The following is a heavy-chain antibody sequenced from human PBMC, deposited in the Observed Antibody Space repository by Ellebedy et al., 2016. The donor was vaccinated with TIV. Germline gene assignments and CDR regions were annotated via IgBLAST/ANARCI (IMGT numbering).Heavy chain of an antibody. D-gene: IGHD3-16*01. Sequence: GGSLRLSCAASGFSFSWFAMHWVRQAPGKGLEWLSVISGGGDIKYHVDSVKGRFTITRDNSKNTLFLQMDRLRVEDTAVYYCAKGSSSGFNYDRVGFDNWGQGTLVTVSS. CDR2: ISGGGDIK. J-gene: IGHJ4*02. V-gene: IGHV3-23*01. CDR1: GFSFSWFA. CDR3: AKGSSSGFNYDRVGFDN.